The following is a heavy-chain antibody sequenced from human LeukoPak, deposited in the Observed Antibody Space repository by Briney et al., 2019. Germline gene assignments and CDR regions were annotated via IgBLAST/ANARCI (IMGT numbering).Heavy chain of an antibody. J-gene: IGHJ4*02. CDR3: AKDIRACC. CDR1: GFTFSHFA. D-gene: IGHD3-3*02. V-gene: IGHV3-23*01. Sequence: GGSLRLSCAASGFTFSHFAMNWIRHAPGKGLEWVSFINYNGADTNYADSVKGRFTVSRDNSKNTLYLRMTSLKAEDTGTYYCAKDIRACCWGQGTQVTVSS. CDR2: INYNGADT.